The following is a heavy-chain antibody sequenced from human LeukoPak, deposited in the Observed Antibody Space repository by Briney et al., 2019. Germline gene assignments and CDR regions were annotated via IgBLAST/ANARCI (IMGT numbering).Heavy chain of an antibody. CDR1: GFTFSSYG. J-gene: IGHJ6*02. CDR3: ARERGNGYDGSPDYYGMDV. V-gene: IGHV3-33*01. Sequence: PGGSLRLSCAASGFTFSSYGMHWVRQAPGKGLEWVAVIWYDGSNKYYADSVKGRFTISRDNSKNTLYLQMNSLRAEDTAVYYCARERGNGYDGSPDYYGMDVWGQGTTVTVSS. D-gene: IGHD5-12*01. CDR2: IWYDGSNK.